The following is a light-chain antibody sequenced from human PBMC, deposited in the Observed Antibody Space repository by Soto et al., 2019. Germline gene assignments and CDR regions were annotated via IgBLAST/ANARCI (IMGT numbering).Light chain of an antibody. Sequence: QSVLTQPASVSGSPGQSISISCTGTGNDVGGYTFVSWYQQHPDKVPKLVIFDVNRRPSGVSDRFSGSKSVNAASLTISGLQAEDEADYYCCSHTATTTYVFGTGTKVTVL. CDR2: DVN. J-gene: IGLJ1*01. V-gene: IGLV2-14*03. CDR3: CSHTATTTYV. CDR1: GNDVGGYTF.